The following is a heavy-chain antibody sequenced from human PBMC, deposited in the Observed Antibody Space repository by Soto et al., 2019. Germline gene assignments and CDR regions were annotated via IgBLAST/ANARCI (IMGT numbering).Heavy chain of an antibody. D-gene: IGHD3-3*01. J-gene: IGHJ4*02. CDR3: ARTTYDVVVY. CDR2: TYFMFKWYN. Sequence: SQTLSLTCAISGDSVSSKSAAWNWIRQSPSRGLEWLGRTYFMFKWYNDYAVSVKSRITINPDTSKNQFSLQLNSVTPDDTAVYYCARTTYDVVVYWGQGTLVTVSS. CDR1: GDSVSSKSAA. V-gene: IGHV6-1*01.